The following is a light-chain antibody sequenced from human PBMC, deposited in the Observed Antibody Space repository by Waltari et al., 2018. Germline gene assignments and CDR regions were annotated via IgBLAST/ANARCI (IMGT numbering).Light chain of an antibody. V-gene: IGLV1-44*01. CDR1: SSNIGNNV. CDR2: RND. Sequence: QSVLTQPPSASGTPGQRVTISCSGSSSNIGNNVVNWYQQVPGTTPNLLIYRNDARPSGVPYRFSGPKSGSSSSLAISGLRSEDEADYYCAAWDDSLHGRWEFGGGTKVTVL. J-gene: IGLJ3*02. CDR3: AAWDDSLHGRWE.